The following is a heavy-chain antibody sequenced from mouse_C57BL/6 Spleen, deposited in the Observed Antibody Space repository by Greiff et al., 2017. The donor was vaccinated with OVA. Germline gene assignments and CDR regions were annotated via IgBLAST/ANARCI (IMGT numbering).Heavy chain of an antibody. Sequence: VKLQESGAELARPGASVKLSCKASGYTFTSYGISWVKQRTGQGLEWIGEIYPRSGNTYYNEKFKGKATLTADKSSSTAHMELRSLTSEDSAVYFCARGAGTGAMDYWGQGTSVTVSS. J-gene: IGHJ4*01. V-gene: IGHV1-81*01. CDR1: GYTFTSYG. CDR3: ARGAGTGAMDY. CDR2: IYPRSGNT. D-gene: IGHD4-1*01.